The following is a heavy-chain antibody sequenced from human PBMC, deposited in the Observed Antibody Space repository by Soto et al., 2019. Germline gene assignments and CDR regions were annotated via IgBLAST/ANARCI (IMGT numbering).Heavy chain of an antibody. D-gene: IGHD5-12*01. J-gene: IGHJ6*03. CDR1: GGTFSSYA. CDR2: IIPFNGKT. Sequence: SVKVSCKASGGTFSSYAISWVRQAPGQGLEWMGGIIPFNGKTNYAQKFQGRVTMTTDKSTSTAYMELSSLRSDDTAVYYCASDRYSGYDWGYFMYFWGKGTTVTGSS. CDR3: ASDRYSGYDWGYFMYF. V-gene: IGHV1-69*10.